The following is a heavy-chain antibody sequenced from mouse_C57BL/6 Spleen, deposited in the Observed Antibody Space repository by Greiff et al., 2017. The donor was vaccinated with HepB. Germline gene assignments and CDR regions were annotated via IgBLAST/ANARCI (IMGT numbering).Heavy chain of an antibody. J-gene: IGHJ4*01. CDR1: GFTFSDYG. V-gene: IGHV5-17*01. D-gene: IGHD1-1*01. Sequence: EVQLQESGGGLVKPGGSLKLSCAASGFTFSDYGMHWVRQAPEKGLEWVAYISSGSSTIYYADTVKGRFTISRDNAKNTLFLQMTSLRSEDTAMYYCARDTTVVATDYAMDYWGQGTSVTVSS. CDR2: ISSGSSTI. CDR3: ARDTTVVATDYAMDY.